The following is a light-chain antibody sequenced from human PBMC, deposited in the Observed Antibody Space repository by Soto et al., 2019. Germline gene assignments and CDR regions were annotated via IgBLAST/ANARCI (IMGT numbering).Light chain of an antibody. CDR3: QQNGTSLST. CDR1: QTVISSY. Sequence: EIVLTQSPGTLSLSPGERASISCRASQTVISSYLAWYQHKPAQAPRLLIYGASSRATGIPDRFSGSGSGTDFTLTISRLEPEDFADYYCQQNGTSLSTFGPGTKVEIK. CDR2: GAS. J-gene: IGKJ3*01. V-gene: IGKV3-20*01.